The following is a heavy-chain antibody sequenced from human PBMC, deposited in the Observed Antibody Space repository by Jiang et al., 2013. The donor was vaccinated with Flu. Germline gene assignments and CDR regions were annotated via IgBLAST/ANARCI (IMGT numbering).Heavy chain of an antibody. Sequence: QSGSELKKPGASVKVSCKASGYTFTSYAMNWVRQAPGQGLEWMGWINTNTGNPTYAQGFTGRFVFSLDTSVSTAYLQISSLKAEDTAVYYCAKGGSGGTTEYFQRLGPGHPGHRLL. D-gene: IGHD6-19*01. CDR2: INTNTGNP. J-gene: IGHJ1*01. CDR1: GYTFTSYA. CDR3: AKGGSGGTTEYFQR. V-gene: IGHV7-4-1*02.